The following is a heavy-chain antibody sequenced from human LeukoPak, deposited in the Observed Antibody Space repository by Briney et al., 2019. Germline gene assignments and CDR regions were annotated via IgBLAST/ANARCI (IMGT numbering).Heavy chain of an antibody. J-gene: IGHJ4*02. D-gene: IGHD2-2*01. CDR2: INPNSGGT. Sequence: ASVKVSCTASGYTFTGYYMHWVRQAPGQGLEWMGWINPNSGGTNYAQKFQGRVTMTRDTSISTAYMELSRLRSDDTAVYYCARALVSVVPAAIFVYWGQGTLVTVSS. CDR3: ARALVSVVPAAIFVY. V-gene: IGHV1-2*02. CDR1: GYTFTGYY.